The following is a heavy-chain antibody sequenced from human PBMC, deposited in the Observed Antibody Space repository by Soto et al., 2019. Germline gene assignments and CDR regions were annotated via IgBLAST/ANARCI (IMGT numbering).Heavy chain of an antibody. J-gene: IGHJ6*02. Sequence: QVQLVESGGGVVQPGRSLRLSCAASGFTFSSYAMHWVRQAPGKGLEWVAVISYDGSNKYYADSVKGRFTISRDNSKNTLYLQMNSLRAEDTAVYYCAREYGSYDYGDKPGVVGYYYGMDVWGQGTTVTVSS. CDR2: ISYDGSNK. CDR3: AREYGSYDYGDKPGVVGYYYGMDV. D-gene: IGHD4-17*01. CDR1: GFTFSSYA. V-gene: IGHV3-30-3*01.